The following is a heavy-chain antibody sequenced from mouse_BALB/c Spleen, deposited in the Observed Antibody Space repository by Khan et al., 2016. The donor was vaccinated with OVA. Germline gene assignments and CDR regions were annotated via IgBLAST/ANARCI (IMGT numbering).Heavy chain of an antibody. J-gene: IGHJ2*01. Sequence: EVQLQESGPGLVKPSQSLSLTCTVTGYSITSDYAWNWIRQFPGNKLEWLGFISYSGNTNYNPSLKSRISITRDTSKNQLFLQLNSVTTEDTATYYCARICGGDFDYWGQGTTLTVSS. CDR3: ARICGGDFDY. CDR2: ISYSGNT. V-gene: IGHV3-2*02. CDR1: GYSITSDYA.